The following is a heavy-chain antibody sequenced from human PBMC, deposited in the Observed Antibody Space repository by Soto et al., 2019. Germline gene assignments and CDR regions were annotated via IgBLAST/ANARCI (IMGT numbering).Heavy chain of an antibody. J-gene: IGHJ4*02. D-gene: IGHD6-13*01. CDR2: MSYDGTKE. V-gene: IGHV3-30*18. CDR3: AKEYGSTWIDH. Sequence: GGSLRLSCAASGFTLSTYGMHWVRQAPGKGLEWVAAMSYDGTKEYYADSVKGRFTISRDNSRNTLFLQLNSLRAEDTAVYYCAKEYGSTWIDHWGQGTL. CDR1: GFTLSTYG.